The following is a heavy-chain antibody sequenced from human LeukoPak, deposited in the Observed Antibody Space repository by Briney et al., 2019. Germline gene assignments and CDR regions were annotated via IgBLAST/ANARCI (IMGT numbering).Heavy chain of an antibody. Sequence: PGGSLRLSCAASGFTVSSNYMSWVRQAPGKGLEWVSVIYSGGSTYYADSVKGRFTISRDNSKNTLYLQMNSLRAEDTAVYYCARGGSRQQQLINFGYYYYMDVWGKGTTVTISS. V-gene: IGHV3-66*01. D-gene: IGHD6-13*01. CDR2: IYSGGST. CDR1: GFTVSSNY. J-gene: IGHJ6*03. CDR3: ARGGSRQQQLINFGYYYYMDV.